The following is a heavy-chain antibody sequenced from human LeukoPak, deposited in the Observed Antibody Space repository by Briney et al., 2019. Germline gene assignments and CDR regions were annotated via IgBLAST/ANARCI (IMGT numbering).Heavy chain of an antibody. CDR3: ARGLYGVGAFDI. CDR2: IYYSGST. D-gene: IGHD4-17*01. CDR1: GGSISSYS. Sequence: SETLSLTCTVSGGSISSYSWTWIRQPPGKGLEWIGYIYYSGSTNYNPSLKSRVTISVDTSKNQFSLKLSSVTAADTAVYYCARGLYGVGAFDIWGQGTMVTVSS. J-gene: IGHJ3*02. V-gene: IGHV4-59*01.